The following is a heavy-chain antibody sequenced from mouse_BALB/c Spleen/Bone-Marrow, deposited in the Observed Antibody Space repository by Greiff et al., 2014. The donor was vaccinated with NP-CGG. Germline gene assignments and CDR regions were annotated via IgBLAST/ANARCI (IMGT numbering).Heavy chain of an antibody. CDR3: ARYYGSSYYAMDY. CDR2: ISYSGST. D-gene: IGHD1-1*01. J-gene: IGHJ4*01. CDR1: GYSITSDYA. V-gene: IGHV3-2*02. Sequence: EVKLQESGPGLVKPSQSLSLTCTVPGYSITSDYAWNWIRQFPGNKLEWMGYISYSGSTSYNPSLKSRISITRDTSKNQFFPQLNSVTTEDTATYYCARYYGSSYYAMDYWGQGTSVTVSS.